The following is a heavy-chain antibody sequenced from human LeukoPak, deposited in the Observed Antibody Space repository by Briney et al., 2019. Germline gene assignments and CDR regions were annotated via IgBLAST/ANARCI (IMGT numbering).Heavy chain of an antibody. V-gene: IGHV4-59*08. CDR3: ARQVVVTGYYYGMDV. J-gene: IGHJ6*02. D-gene: IGHD2-21*02. CDR1: GGSISSYY. Sequence: SETLSLTCTVSGGSISSYYWSWIRQPPGKGLEWIGYIYYSGSTNYNPSLKSRVTISVDTSKNQFSLKLSSVTAADTAVYYRARQVVVTGYYYGMDVWGQGTTVTVSS. CDR2: IYYSGST.